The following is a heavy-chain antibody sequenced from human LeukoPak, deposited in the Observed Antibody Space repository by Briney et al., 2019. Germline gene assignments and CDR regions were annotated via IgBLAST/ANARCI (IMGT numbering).Heavy chain of an antibody. Sequence: GGSLRLSCAASGFTFSSYAMSWVRQAPGKGLEWVSAISGSGGSTYYADSVKGRFTISRDNSKNTLYLQMNSLRAEDTAVYYCAKPRYYYDSSGYGYWGQGTLVTVSS. CDR2: ISGSGGST. V-gene: IGHV3-23*01. CDR3: AKPRYYYDSSGYGY. J-gene: IGHJ4*02. D-gene: IGHD3-22*01. CDR1: GFTFSSYA.